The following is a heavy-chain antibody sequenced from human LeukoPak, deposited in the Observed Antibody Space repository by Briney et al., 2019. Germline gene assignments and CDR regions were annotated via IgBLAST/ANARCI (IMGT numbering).Heavy chain of an antibody. D-gene: IGHD2-15*01. CDR2: ISGSGGST. J-gene: IGHJ3*02. CDR3: AKGPVVTFDI. Sequence: GGSLGLSCAAPGFTFSTLPMTWFGQAPGKGLEWVSGISGSGGSTYYADSVKGRFTISRDNSKKTLYLQMNSLRAEDTAVYYCAKGPVVTFDIWGQGTMVTVSS. CDR1: GFTFSTLP. V-gene: IGHV3-23*01.